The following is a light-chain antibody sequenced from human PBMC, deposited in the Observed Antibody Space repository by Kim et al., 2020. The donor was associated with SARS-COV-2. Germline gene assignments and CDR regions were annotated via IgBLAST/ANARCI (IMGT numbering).Light chain of an antibody. CDR3: NSRDSSDNHVV. CDR2: GKN. V-gene: IGLV3-19*01. Sequence: ALGQTGRSTCQGDSLRMYYASWYQQKPGQAPVLVIYGKNNRPSGIPDRFSGSSSGNTASLTITGAQAEDEADYYCNSRDSSDNHVVFGGGTQLTVL. CDR1: SLRMYY. J-gene: IGLJ2*01.